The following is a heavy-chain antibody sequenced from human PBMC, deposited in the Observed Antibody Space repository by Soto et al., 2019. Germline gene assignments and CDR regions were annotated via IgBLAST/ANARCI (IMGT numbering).Heavy chain of an antibody. CDR2: IIPIFGTA. V-gene: IGHV1-69*13. Sequence: SVKVSCKASGGTFSSYAITWVRQAPGQGLEWMGGIIPIFGTANYAQKLQGRVTITADESTSTAYMELSSLRSEDTVVYYCARDRGYDSSGYFDYWGQGTLVTVSS. D-gene: IGHD3-22*01. J-gene: IGHJ4*02. CDR1: GGTFSSYA. CDR3: ARDRGYDSSGYFDY.